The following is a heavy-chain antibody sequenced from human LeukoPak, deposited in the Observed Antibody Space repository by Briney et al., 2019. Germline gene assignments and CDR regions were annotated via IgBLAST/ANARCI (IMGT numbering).Heavy chain of an antibody. D-gene: IGHD1-26*01. V-gene: IGHV4-39*01. Sequence: SETLSLTCTVSDASITSSSYYWGWIRQPPGKGLEWIGAIYYNGNTFYNPSLKSRVTISLHTSKNQFSLNLSSVTAADTAVYFCARHRAGAGKYFDYWGQGTLVTVSS. J-gene: IGHJ4*02. CDR2: IYYNGNT. CDR1: DASITSSSYY. CDR3: ARHRAGAGKYFDY.